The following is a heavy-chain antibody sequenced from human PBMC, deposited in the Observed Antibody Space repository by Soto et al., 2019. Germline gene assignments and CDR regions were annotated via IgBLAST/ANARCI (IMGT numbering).Heavy chain of an antibody. V-gene: IGHV3-23*01. CDR2: ISGIGGST. D-gene: IGHD5-12*01. Sequence: GGSLRLSCAASGFIFNSDAMNWVRQAPGKGLEWVSGISGIGGSTYYADSVKGRFTITRDNSKNTLFLQMNSLRGEDTAIYYCVKSPRSGYEAPWDYWGQGTLVTVSS. J-gene: IGHJ4*02. CDR1: GFIFNSDA. CDR3: VKSPRSGYEAPWDY.